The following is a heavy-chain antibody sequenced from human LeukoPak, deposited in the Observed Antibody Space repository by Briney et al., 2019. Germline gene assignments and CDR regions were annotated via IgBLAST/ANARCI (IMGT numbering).Heavy chain of an antibody. J-gene: IGHJ4*02. Sequence: GGSLRLSCAASGFTFSSRSMSWVRQAPGKGLEWVANVKEDGNEKYYVDSGKGRSTISRDNTKSSLYLQMNSLRADDTAVYYCATGVYHFDNWGQGTLVTVSS. D-gene: IGHD2-8*01. CDR1: GFTFSSRS. CDR2: VKEDGNEK. CDR3: ATGVYHFDN. V-gene: IGHV3-7*01.